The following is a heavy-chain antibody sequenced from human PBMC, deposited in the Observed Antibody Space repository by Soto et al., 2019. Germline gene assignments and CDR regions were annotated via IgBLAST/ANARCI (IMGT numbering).Heavy chain of an antibody. V-gene: IGHV3-11*01. J-gene: IGHJ6*02. Sequence: QVQLVESGGGLVKPGGSLRLSCAASGFTFSDYYMSWIRQAPGKGLEWVSYISSSGSTIYYADSVKGRFTISRDNDKNSLYLQMNGLRAGDTAVYYCASLLGTTYYYGMDVWGQGTTVTVSS. CDR3: ASLLGTTYYYGMDV. D-gene: IGHD1-7*01. CDR1: GFTFSDYY. CDR2: ISSSGSTI.